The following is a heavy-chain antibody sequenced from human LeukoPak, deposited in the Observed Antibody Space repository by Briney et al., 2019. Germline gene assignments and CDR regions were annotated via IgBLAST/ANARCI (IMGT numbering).Heavy chain of an antibody. CDR3: ARGRGYCSGGSCHQNWFDP. J-gene: IGHJ5*02. V-gene: IGHV1-46*01. D-gene: IGHD2-15*01. CDR1: GYTFSSYY. Sequence: ASVKVSCKASGYTFSSYYIHWFRQAPGQGLEWVGLFNPRGGTTIYAQKFQGRVTMTRNTSISTAYMELSSLRSEDTAVYYCARGRGYCSGGSCHQNWFDPWGQGTLVTVSS. CDR2: FNPRGGTT.